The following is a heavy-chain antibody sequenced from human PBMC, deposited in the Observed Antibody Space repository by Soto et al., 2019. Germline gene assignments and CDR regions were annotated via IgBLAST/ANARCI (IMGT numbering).Heavy chain of an antibody. CDR2: ITAFNGNT. J-gene: IGHJ4*02. CDR3: ARISQSDFWSGYYYFFDY. V-gene: IGHV1-18*01. CDR1: GYTFTDYG. Sequence: GASVKVSCKASGYTFTDYGISWVRQAPGQGLQWTGWITAFNGNTKYAQQFQGRVTMTTDTSTSTAYMELRSLESDDTAVYYCARISQSDFWSGYYYFFDYWGQGTLVTVSS. D-gene: IGHD3-3*01.